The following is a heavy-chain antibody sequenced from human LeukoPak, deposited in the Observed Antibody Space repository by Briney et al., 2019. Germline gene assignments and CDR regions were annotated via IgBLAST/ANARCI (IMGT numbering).Heavy chain of an antibody. CDR3: ARGGYCSSTSCPNLFVY. D-gene: IGHD2-2*01. J-gene: IGHJ4*02. Sequence: PSETLSLTCTVSGGSISSYYWSWIRQPPGKGLEWIGYIYYSGSTNYNPSLKSRVTISVDTSKNQFSLKLSSVTAADTAVYYCARGGYCSSTSCPNLFVYWGQGTLVTVSS. V-gene: IGHV4-59*08. CDR1: GGSISSYY. CDR2: IYYSGST.